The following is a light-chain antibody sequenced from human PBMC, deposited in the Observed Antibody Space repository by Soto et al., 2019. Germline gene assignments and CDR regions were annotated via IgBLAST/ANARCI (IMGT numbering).Light chain of an antibody. J-gene: IGKJ5*01. V-gene: IGKV3-15*01. CDR1: QTVGSN. CDR2: GAS. Sequence: EIVMTQSPATLSVSPGERAALSCRASQTVGSNLAWYQQKPGQAPRLLISGASTRATGVPARFSGSGSGTEFNLTISSLQSEDFAVYYCQQYNNWPITFGQGTRLEIK. CDR3: QQYNNWPIT.